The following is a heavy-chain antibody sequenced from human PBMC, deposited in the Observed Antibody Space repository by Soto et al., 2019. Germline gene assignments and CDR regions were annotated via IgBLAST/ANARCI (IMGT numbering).Heavy chain of an antibody. CDR2: ISYDGSNK. Sequence: GGSLRLSCAASVFTFSSYGMHWVRQAPGKGLEWVAVISYDGSNKYYADSVKGRFTISRDNSKNTLYLQMNSLRAEDTAVYYCAKAPSPEAYSSGWYEYFQHWGQGTLVTVSS. CDR1: VFTFSSYG. J-gene: IGHJ1*01. CDR3: AKAPSPEAYSSGWYEYFQH. V-gene: IGHV3-30*18. D-gene: IGHD6-19*01.